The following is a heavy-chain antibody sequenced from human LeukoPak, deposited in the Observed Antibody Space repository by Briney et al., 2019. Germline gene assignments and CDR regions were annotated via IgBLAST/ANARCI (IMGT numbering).Heavy chain of an antibody. Sequence: SETLSLTCTVSGYSISSGYYWGWIRQPPGKGLEWIGSIYHSGSTYYNPSLKSRVTISVDTSKNQFSLKLSSVTAADTAVYYCASHQPPYYYSSGSYYGYWGQGTLVTVSS. CDR1: GYSISSGYY. CDR2: IYHSGST. D-gene: IGHD3-10*01. J-gene: IGHJ4*02. V-gene: IGHV4-38-2*02. CDR3: ASHQPPYYYSSGSYYGY.